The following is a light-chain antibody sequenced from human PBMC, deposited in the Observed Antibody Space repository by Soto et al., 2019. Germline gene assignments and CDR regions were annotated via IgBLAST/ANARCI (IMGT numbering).Light chain of an antibody. J-gene: IGLJ3*02. V-gene: IGLV1-47*01. CDR1: SSNIGSNY. Sequence: QSVLTQPPSASGTPGQRVTISCSGSSSNIGSNYVYWYQQLPGTAPKLLIYRNKQRPSGVPDRFSGSKSGTSASLAISGRRSEDEADYYCVAWDDSLSGGVFGGGTKLTVL. CDR3: VAWDDSLSGGV. CDR2: RNK.